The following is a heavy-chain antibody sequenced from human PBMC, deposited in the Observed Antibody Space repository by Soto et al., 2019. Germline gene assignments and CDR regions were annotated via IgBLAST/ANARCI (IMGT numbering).Heavy chain of an antibody. CDR2: INHTGGT. Sequence: SETLSLTCAVSGDSVRSSNWWTWIRQPPGKGLEWIGEINHTGGTHYNPSLKSRVTMSVDTSKNQFSLRLSSVTAADTAIYYCATRIAVFGLLIPPFDPWGQGTQVTVSS. J-gene: IGHJ5*02. CDR3: ATRIAVFGLLIPPFDP. CDR1: GDSVRSSNW. D-gene: IGHD3-3*01. V-gene: IGHV4-4*02.